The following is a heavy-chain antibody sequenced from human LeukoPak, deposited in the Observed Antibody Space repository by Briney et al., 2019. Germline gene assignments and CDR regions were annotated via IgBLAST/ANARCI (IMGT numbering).Heavy chain of an antibody. Sequence: PGRSLRLSCAASGFTFSSYAIHWVRQAPGKGLEWVAVISYDGSNKYYADSVKGRFTISRDNSKNTLYLQMNSLRAEDTAVYYCARGRVRGRNYFDYWGQGTLVTVSS. CDR2: ISYDGSNK. D-gene: IGHD1-26*01. CDR3: ARGRVRGRNYFDY. J-gene: IGHJ4*02. V-gene: IGHV3-30-3*01. CDR1: GFTFSSYA.